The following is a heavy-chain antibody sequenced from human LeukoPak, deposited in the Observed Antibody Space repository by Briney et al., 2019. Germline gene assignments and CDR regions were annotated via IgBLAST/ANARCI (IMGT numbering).Heavy chain of an antibody. D-gene: IGHD2-2*01. CDR1: GSTFTTYG. V-gene: IGHV1-18*01. Sequence: ASVNVSCKASGSTFTTYGISWVRQAPGQGLEWMGWISAYNGKTNYAQKLQGRVTMTTDTSTSTAYMELSSLRSDDTAVYYCARDWGCSSTSCYHIRGDAFDIWGQGTMVTVSS. CDR3: ARDWGCSSTSCYHIRGDAFDI. CDR2: ISAYNGKT. J-gene: IGHJ3*02.